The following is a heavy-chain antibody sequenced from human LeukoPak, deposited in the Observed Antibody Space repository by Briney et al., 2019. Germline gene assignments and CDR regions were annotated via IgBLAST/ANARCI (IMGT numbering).Heavy chain of an antibody. CDR2: IYTSGSA. J-gene: IGHJ5*02. CDR3: ARGEYYYGSGTLNWFDP. CDR1: GGSISSGSYY. V-gene: IGHV4-61*02. D-gene: IGHD3-10*01. Sequence: SQTLSLTCTVSGGSISSGSYYRSWIRQPAGKGLEWIGRIYTSGSANYNPSLKSRVTISVDMSKNQFSLKLKSVTAADTAVYYCARGEYYYGSGTLNWFDPWGQGTLVTVSS.